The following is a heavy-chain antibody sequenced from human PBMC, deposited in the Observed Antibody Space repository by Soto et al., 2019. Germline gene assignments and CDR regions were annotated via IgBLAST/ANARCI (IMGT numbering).Heavy chain of an antibody. CDR1: DGAFSGYS. J-gene: IGHJ5*02. CDR3: ARSYYKILTGYYT. CDR2: ISYRGGT. V-gene: IGHV4-34*01. D-gene: IGHD3-9*01. Sequence: PSETLSLTCVGSDGAFSGYSWGWVRQAPGKGLEWLGEISYRGGTTYNTSLRSRLTISADTSKGQFSLSLTSVTAADTAVYFCARSYYKILTGYYTWGQGTVVTVS.